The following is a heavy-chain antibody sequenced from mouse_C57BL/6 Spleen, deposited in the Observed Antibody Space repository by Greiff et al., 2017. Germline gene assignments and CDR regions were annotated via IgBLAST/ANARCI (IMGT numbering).Heavy chain of an antibody. CDR1: GFTFSDAW. Sequence: EVKVEESGGGLVQPGGSMKLSCAASGFTFSDAWMDWVRQSPEKGLEWVAEIRNKANNHATYYAESVKGRFTISRDDSKSSVYLQMNSLRAEDTGIYYCTRIYDYGGGWYFDVWGTGTTVTVSS. CDR2: IRNKANNHAT. D-gene: IGHD2-4*01. J-gene: IGHJ1*03. V-gene: IGHV6-6*01. CDR3: TRIYDYGGGWYFDV.